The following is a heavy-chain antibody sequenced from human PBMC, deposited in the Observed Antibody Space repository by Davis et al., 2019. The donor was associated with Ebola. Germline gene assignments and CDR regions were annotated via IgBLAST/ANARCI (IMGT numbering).Heavy chain of an antibody. CDR2: INHSGST. D-gene: IGHD1-14*01. CDR1: GWSFSGYY. J-gene: IGHJ6*02. Sequence: SETLSLTCAVSGWSFSGYYWSWIRQPPGKGLEWLGEINHSGSTNYNPSLKSRVTISVDTSKNQFSLKLSSVTAADTAVYYCASKPGYGMDVWGQGTTVTVSS. V-gene: IGHV4-34*01. CDR3: ASKPGYGMDV.